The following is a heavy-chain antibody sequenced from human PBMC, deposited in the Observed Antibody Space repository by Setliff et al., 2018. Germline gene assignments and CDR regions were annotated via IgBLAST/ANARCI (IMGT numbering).Heavy chain of an antibody. CDR2: IYKGGST. Sequence: NPSETLSLTCTVSGGSVSSTSHYWGWVRQPPGKGLEWIGDIYKGGSTYYNPSLRSRVSMSLDTSKRQVSLNLNSVTAADTGVYYCATRTFAVIPHSGLGLDYFYGMDAWGRGTTVTVSS. J-gene: IGHJ6*02. D-gene: IGHD2-21*01. CDR3: ATRTFAVIPHSGLGLDYFYGMDA. CDR1: GGSVSSTSHY. V-gene: IGHV4-39*07.